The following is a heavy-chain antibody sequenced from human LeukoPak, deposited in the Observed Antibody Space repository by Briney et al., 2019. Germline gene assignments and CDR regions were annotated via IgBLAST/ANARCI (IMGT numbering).Heavy chain of an antibody. CDR1: GGSISTYY. J-gene: IGHJ3*02. Sequence: SETLSLTCTVSGGSISTYYWNWIRQPPGKGLEYIGYISYSETTSYNPSLKSRVTISVDTSKNQFSLKLTSETAADTAVYYCARDKGLPQAFDIWGQGTMVTVSS. V-gene: IGHV4-59*01. CDR3: ARDKGLPQAFDI. CDR2: ISYSETT. D-gene: IGHD5/OR15-5a*01.